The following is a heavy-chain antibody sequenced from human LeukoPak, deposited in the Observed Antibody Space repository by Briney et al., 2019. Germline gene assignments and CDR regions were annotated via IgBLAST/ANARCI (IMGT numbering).Heavy chain of an antibody. D-gene: IGHD5-24*01. Sequence: ASVKVSCKASGSTFNSYGISWVRQAPGQGLEWMGWISTYNRKTNYAQKVQGRVTMTTDTSTSTAYMELRSLRCDDTAVYYCAGDPDGDRDFDYWGQGTLVTVSS. CDR2: ISTYNRKT. CDR3: AGDPDGDRDFDY. CDR1: GSTFNSYG. J-gene: IGHJ4*02. V-gene: IGHV1-18*01.